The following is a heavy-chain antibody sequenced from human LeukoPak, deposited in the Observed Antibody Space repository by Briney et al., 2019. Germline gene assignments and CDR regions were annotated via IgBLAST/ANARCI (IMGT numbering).Heavy chain of an antibody. J-gene: IGHJ6*03. D-gene: IGHD5-18*01. Sequence: SETLSLTCAVYSGSFSGYYWSWIRQPPGKGLEWIGEINHSGSTNYNPSLKSRVTISVDTSKNQFSLKLSSVTAAYTAVYYCARGYTAMAKGYYYMDVWGKGTTVTVSS. CDR1: SGSFSGYY. CDR2: INHSGST. V-gene: IGHV4-34*01. CDR3: ARGYTAMAKGYYYMDV.